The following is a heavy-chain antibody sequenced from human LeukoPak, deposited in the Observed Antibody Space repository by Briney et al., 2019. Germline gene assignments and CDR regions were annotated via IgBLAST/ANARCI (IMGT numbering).Heavy chain of an antibody. J-gene: IGHJ4*02. D-gene: IGHD3-16*02. CDR2: IIPIFGTA. V-gene: IGHV1-69*05. CDR3: ARDVGSYRDTYYFDY. Sequence: SVKVSCKASGGTFSSYAISWVRQAPGQGLEWMGRIIPIFGTANYAQKFQGRVTITTDESTSTAYMELRSLRSDDTAVYYCARDVGSYRDTYYFDYWGQGTLVTVSS. CDR1: GGTFSSYA.